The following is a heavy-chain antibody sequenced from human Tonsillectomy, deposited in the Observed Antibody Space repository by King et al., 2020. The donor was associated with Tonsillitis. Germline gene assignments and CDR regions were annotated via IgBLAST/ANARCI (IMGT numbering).Heavy chain of an antibody. CDR2: ISSSGTTT. V-gene: IGHV3-11*01. CDR1: GFTFSDYY. CDR3: ARETSSTGYSYESYLNH. J-gene: IGHJ5*02. Sequence: VQLVESGGGLVKPGGSLRLSCAASGFTFSDYYMTWLRQAPGKGLEWVSYISSSGTTTYHADSVKGRFTISRDNAKNSLYLQMNSLRAEDTAVYYCARETSSTGYSYESYLNHWGQGTLVTVSS. D-gene: IGHD3-22*01.